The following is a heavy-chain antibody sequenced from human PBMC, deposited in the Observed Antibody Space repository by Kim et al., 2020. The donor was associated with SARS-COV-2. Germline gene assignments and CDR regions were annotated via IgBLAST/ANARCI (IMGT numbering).Heavy chain of an antibody. Sequence: SETLSLTCAVSGGSISSSNWWSWVRQPPGKGLEWIGEIYHSGSTNYNPSLKSRVTISVDKSKNQFSLKLSSVTAADTAVYYCARGGSLLWFGELSQWGQGTLVTVSS. J-gene: IGHJ4*02. D-gene: IGHD3-10*01. V-gene: IGHV4-4*02. CDR2: IYHSGST. CDR1: GGSISSSNW. CDR3: ARGGSLLWFGELSQ.